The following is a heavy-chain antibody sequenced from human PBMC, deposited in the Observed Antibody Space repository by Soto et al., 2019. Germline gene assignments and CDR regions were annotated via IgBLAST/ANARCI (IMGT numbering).Heavy chain of an antibody. CDR2: IYYSRST. CDR1: GGSISSSSYY. J-gene: IGHJ4*02. D-gene: IGHD5-12*01. Sequence: WETLSLTCTVSGGSISSSSYYWGWIRQPPGKGLEWIGSIYYSRSTYYNPSLKSRVTISVDTSKNPFSLKLSSVTAADTAVYYCARPRRGYSGYDHYYFDYWGQGTLVTVSS. CDR3: ARPRRGYSGYDHYYFDY. V-gene: IGHV4-39*01.